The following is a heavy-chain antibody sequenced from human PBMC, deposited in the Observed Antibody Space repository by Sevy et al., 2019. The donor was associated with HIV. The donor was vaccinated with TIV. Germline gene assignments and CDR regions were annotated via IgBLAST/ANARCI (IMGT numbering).Heavy chain of an antibody. D-gene: IGHD1-26*01. CDR3: ARVSDIVQWELLSD. CDR1: GFTVSSNY. CDR2: IYRGGST. J-gene: IGHJ4*02. Sequence: GGSLRLSCAASGFTVSSNYMSWVRQAPGKGLEWGSVIYRGGSTYYADSVKGRFTISRDNSKNTLYLQMNSLRAEDTAVYYWARVSDIVQWELLSDWGQGTLVTVSS. V-gene: IGHV3-53*01.